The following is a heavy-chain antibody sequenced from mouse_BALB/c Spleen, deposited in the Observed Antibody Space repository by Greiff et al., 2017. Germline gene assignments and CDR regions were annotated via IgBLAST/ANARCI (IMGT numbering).Heavy chain of an antibody. CDR3: ARNHYRYDERDYYAMDY. CDR1: GFTFSSFG. Sequence: EVQGVESGGGLVQPGGSRKLSCAASGFTFSSFGMHWVRQAPEKGLEWVAYLSSGRSTIYYADTVKGRFTISRDNPKNTLFLQMTSLRSEDTAMYYCARNHYRYDERDYYAMDYWGQGTSGTGSS. CDR2: LSSGRSTI. V-gene: IGHV5-17*02. D-gene: IGHD2-14*01. J-gene: IGHJ4*01.